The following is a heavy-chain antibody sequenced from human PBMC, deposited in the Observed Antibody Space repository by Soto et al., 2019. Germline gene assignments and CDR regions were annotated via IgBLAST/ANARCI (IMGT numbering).Heavy chain of an antibody. V-gene: IGHV4-4*02. J-gene: IGHJ4*02. D-gene: IGHD5-12*01. Sequence: QVQLQESGPGLVKPSGTLSLTCTVSNGSISSSNWWSWVRQSPGKGLEWIGEVAQNGYIGSIPSLKSRLTIFLDKPTNLFSLRLTSVTAADTAVYYCARNRLDGYDFDSWGQGILVTVSS. CDR3: ARNRLDGYDFDS. CDR1: NGSISSSNW. CDR2: VAQNGYI.